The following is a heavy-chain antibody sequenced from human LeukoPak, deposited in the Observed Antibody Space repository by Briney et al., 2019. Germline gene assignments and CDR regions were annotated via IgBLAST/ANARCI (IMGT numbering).Heavy chain of an antibody. Sequence: SETLSLTCAVYGGSFSGYYWSWIRQPPGKGLEWIGEINHSGSTNYNPSLKSRVTISVDTSKNQFSLKLSSVTAADTAVYYCARGSSDRRDDYRGFDYWGQGTLVTVSS. J-gene: IGHJ4*02. V-gene: IGHV4-34*01. D-gene: IGHD4-4*01. CDR2: INHSGST. CDR1: GGSFSGYY. CDR3: ARGSSDRRDDYRGFDY.